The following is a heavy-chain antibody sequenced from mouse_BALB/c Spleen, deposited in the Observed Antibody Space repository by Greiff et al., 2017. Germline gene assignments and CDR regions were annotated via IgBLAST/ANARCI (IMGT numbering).Heavy chain of an antibody. CDR2: IWSGGST. J-gene: IGHJ3*01. Sequence: QVQLQQSGPGLVQPSQSLSITCTVSGFSLTSYGVPWVRQSPGKGLEWLGVIWSGGSTDYNAAFISRLSISKNNSKSQVFFKMNSLQANDTAIYYCAGFYGNYRAWFAYWGQGTLVTVSA. V-gene: IGHV2-2*02. D-gene: IGHD2-1*01. CDR1: GFSLTSYG. CDR3: AGFYGNYRAWFAY.